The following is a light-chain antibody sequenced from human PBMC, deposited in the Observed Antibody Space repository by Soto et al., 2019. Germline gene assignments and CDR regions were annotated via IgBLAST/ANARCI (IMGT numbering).Light chain of an antibody. CDR3: SSYTSSSTSV. V-gene: IGLV2-14*01. Sequence: QSALTQPASVSGSPGQSITISCTGTSSDVGGYNYVSWYQQDPGKAPKLMIYDVSNRPSGVSNRFSGSKSGNTASLTISGLQAEDEADYYCSSYTSSSTSVFGGGTQLTVL. CDR2: DVS. CDR1: SSDVGGYNY. J-gene: IGLJ7*01.